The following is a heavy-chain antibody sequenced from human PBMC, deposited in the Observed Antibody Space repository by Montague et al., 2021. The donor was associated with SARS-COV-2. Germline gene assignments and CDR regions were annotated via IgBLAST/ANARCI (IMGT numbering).Heavy chain of an antibody. Sequence: SETLSLTCTVSGGSISSHYWSWIRQAPGQGLEWIGHIYYTGTTKYNPSLKSRVTLSLDTSRDQFSLTLSSVTAADTAVYYCARPLRSNVWYGFDTWGQGTMVTVSS. J-gene: IGHJ3*01. D-gene: IGHD6-13*01. CDR1: GGSISSHY. CDR3: ARPLRSNVWYGFDT. CDR2: IYYTGTT. V-gene: IGHV4-59*08.